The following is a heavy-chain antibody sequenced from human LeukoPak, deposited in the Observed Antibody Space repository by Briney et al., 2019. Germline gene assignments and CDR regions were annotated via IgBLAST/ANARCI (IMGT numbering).Heavy chain of an antibody. V-gene: IGHV3-23*01. CDR1: GFTFSSYA. CDR2: ISDSGGST. J-gene: IGHJ4*02. D-gene: IGHD6-13*01. CDR3: AKAVQYSSSYDY. Sequence: GGSLRLSCAASGFTFSSYAMSWVRQAPGKGLEWVSAISDSGGSTYYADSVKGRFTISRDNSKNTLYLQMNSLRAEDTAVYYCAKAVQYSSSYDYWGQGTLVTVSS.